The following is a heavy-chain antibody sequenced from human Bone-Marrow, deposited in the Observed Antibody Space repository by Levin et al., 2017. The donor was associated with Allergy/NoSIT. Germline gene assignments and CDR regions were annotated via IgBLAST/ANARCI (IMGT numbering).Heavy chain of an antibody. CDR3: ARGGTFVGDFIAAAGRNWFDP. Sequence: GESLKISCKASGYTFTSYDINWVRQATGQGLEWMGWMNPNSGNTGYAQKFQGRVTMTRNTSISTAYMELSSLRSEDTAVYYCARGGTFVGDFIAAAGRNWFDPWGQGTLVTVSS. CDR1: GYTFTSYD. J-gene: IGHJ5*02. V-gene: IGHV1-8*01. D-gene: IGHD6-13*01. CDR2: MNPNSGNT.